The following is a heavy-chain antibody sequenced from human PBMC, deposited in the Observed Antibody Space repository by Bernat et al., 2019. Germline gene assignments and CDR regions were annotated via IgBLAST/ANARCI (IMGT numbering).Heavy chain of an antibody. CDR1: GFTFGDYA. J-gene: IGHJ4*02. D-gene: IGHD6-6*01. CDR2: IRSKAYGGTT. CDR3: TREGGAARPVDGKTDY. V-gene: IGHV3-49*03. Sequence: EVQLVESGGGLVQPGRSLRLSCTASGFTFGDYAMSWFRQAPGKGLEWVGFIRSKAYGGTTEHAASVKGRLTISRDDSKSIAYLQMNSLKTEDTAVYYCTREGGAARPVDGKTDYWGQGTLVTVSS.